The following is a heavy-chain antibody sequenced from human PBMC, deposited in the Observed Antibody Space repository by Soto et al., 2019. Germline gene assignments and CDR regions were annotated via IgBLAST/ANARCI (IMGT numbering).Heavy chain of an antibody. D-gene: IGHD6-19*01. J-gene: IGHJ4*02. CDR1: GGSISSSNW. CDR3: LRDISKVAGPLGY. V-gene: IGHV4-4*02. CDR2: IYHSGST. Sequence: PSETLSLTCAVSGGSISSSNWWSWVRQPPGKGLEWIGEIYHSGSTNYNPSLKSRVTISVDTSKNQFSLKLTSVTAADTAVYYCLRDISKVAGPLGYWCQGILVTVS.